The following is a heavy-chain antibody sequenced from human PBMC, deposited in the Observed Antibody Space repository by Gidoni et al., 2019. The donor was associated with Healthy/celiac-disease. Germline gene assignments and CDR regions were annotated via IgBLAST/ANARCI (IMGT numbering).Heavy chain of an antibody. V-gene: IGHV3-33*01. CDR3: ARDHDYGDYDNWFDP. Sequence: QVQLVESGGGVVQPGRSLRLSCAASGFPFSSYGMHWVRQAPGKGLEWVAVIWYDGSNKYYADSVKGRFTISRDNSKNTLYLQMNSLRAEDTAVYYCARDHDYGDYDNWFDPWGQGTLVTVSS. J-gene: IGHJ5*02. D-gene: IGHD4-17*01. CDR1: GFPFSSYG. CDR2: IWYDGSNK.